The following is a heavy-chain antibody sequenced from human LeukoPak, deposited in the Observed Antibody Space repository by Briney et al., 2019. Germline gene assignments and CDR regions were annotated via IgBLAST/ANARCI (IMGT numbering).Heavy chain of an antibody. CDR2: INHSGST. D-gene: IGHD6-19*01. Sequence: SETLSLTCAVYGGSFRGYYWSWIRQPPGKGLEWIGEINHSGSTNYNPSLKSRVTISVDTSKDQFSLKLSSVTAADTAVYYCARSIAVAGIWYYYYYMDVWGKGTTVTISS. J-gene: IGHJ6*03. V-gene: IGHV4-34*01. CDR1: GGSFRGYY. CDR3: ARSIAVAGIWYYYYYMDV.